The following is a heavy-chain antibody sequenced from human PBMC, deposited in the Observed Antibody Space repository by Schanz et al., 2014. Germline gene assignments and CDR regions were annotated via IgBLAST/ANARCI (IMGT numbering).Heavy chain of an antibody. D-gene: IGHD1-26*01. CDR2: IGGFDSNT. CDR1: GYTFTRSG. CDR3: ARDRDQWDGNYLDY. V-gene: IGHV1-18*01. J-gene: IGHJ4*02. Sequence: QVQLVQSGGEVKTPGASVKVSCKASGYTFTRSGISWVRQAPGQGLEWMGWIGGFDSNTNIAQKIQGRVTMTADTSTTTVYMELRSLTSDDSAVYYCARDRDQWDGNYLDYWGQGTLVTVSS.